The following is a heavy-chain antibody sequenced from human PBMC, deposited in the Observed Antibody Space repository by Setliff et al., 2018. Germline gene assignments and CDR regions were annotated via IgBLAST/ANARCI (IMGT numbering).Heavy chain of an antibody. CDR2: ISPYSGKT. J-gene: IGHJ1*01. V-gene: IGHV1-18*01. D-gene: IGHD6-13*01. CDR3: ARAGSAPARRKGVFEY. CDR1: GYIFNDYG. Sequence: GASVKVSCKTSGYIFNDYGIAWVRQAPGQGLEWMAWISPYSGKTYNSPSLHGRLTLTTDTSTATAHMELSSLKSNDTAVYYCARAGSAPARRKGVFEYWGQGTLVTVSS.